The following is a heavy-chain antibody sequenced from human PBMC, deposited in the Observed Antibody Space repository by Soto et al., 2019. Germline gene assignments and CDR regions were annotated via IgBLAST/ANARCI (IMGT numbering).Heavy chain of an antibody. CDR3: ARRARPDVYYMDV. J-gene: IGHJ6*03. V-gene: IGHV3-64*01. D-gene: IGHD6-6*01. CDR1: GFTLSGYA. CDR2: ISSNGVGT. Sequence: EVQLAESGGGLAQPGGSLRLSCAASGFTLSGYAMDWVRQAPGKGLEYVSGISSNGVGTYYANSVQGRFTISRDNSQNTVYLQMGSLRPDDMAVYYCARRARPDVYYMDVWGKGTTVTVSS.